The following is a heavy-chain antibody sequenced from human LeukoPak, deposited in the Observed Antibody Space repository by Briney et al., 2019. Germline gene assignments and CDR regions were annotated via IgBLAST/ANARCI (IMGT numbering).Heavy chain of an antibody. CDR1: GGSISSYY. V-gene: IGHV4-39*01. CDR2: IYYSGST. Sequence: SETLSLTCTVSGGSISSYYWGWIRQPPGKGLEWIGSIYYSGSTYYNPSLKSRVTISVDTSKNQFSLKLSSVTAADTAVYYCARSIAVAGTPIHNWFDPWGQGTLVTVSS. D-gene: IGHD6-19*01. J-gene: IGHJ5*02. CDR3: ARSIAVAGTPIHNWFDP.